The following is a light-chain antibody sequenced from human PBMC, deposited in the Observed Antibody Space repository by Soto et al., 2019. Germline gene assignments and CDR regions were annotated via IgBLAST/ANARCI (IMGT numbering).Light chain of an antibody. Sequence: EIVLTRSPGTLSLSPGERATLSCRASQSVGSSYLAWYQQRPGQAPRLLIYGASSRATGIPDRFGGSGSGTDFTLTISRLEPEDFAVYYCQQYDSSPLTFGGGTKVEIK. V-gene: IGKV3-20*01. CDR3: QQYDSSPLT. CDR1: QSVGSSY. CDR2: GAS. J-gene: IGKJ4*01.